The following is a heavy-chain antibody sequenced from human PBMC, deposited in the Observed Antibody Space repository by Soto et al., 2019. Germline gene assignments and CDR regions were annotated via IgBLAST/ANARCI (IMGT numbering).Heavy chain of an antibody. Sequence: PGGSLRLSCAASGFTFSSYGMHWVRQAPGKGLEWVAVIPYDGSNKYYADSVKGRFTISRDNSKNTLYLQMNSLRAEDTAVYYCAKLYYYDSSGLGRFDYWGQGTLVTVSS. CDR2: IPYDGSNK. CDR3: AKLYYYDSSGLGRFDY. D-gene: IGHD3-22*01. CDR1: GFTFSSYG. V-gene: IGHV3-30*18. J-gene: IGHJ4*02.